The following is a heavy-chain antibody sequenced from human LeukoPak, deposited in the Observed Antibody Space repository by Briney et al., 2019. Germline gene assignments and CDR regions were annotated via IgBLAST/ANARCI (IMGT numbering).Heavy chain of an antibody. Sequence: GESLKISCKGSGYSINNYWIAWVRQMPGKGLEWMGIICPADSDIRYSPSFQGQVTISADKSISTAYLQWNSLKASDTAMYYCARQEYCSGASCYTWFDPWGQGTLVTVSS. D-gene: IGHD2-15*01. CDR3: ARQEYCSGASCYTWFDP. V-gene: IGHV5-51*01. CDR1: GYSINNYW. CDR2: ICPADSDI. J-gene: IGHJ5*02.